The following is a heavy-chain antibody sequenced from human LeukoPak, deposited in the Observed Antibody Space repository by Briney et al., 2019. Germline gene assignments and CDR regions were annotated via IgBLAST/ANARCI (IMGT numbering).Heavy chain of an antibody. CDR1: GYIFTSYG. Sequence: GASVKVSCKASGYIFTSYGISWVRQAPGQGLEWMGRISGYNGNTNYAQKLQGRVTMTTDTSTSTAYMELRSLRSDDTAIYYCAREPTVVTPADYWGQGTLVTVSS. D-gene: IGHD4-23*01. V-gene: IGHV1-18*01. CDR3: AREPTVVTPADY. J-gene: IGHJ4*02. CDR2: ISGYNGNT.